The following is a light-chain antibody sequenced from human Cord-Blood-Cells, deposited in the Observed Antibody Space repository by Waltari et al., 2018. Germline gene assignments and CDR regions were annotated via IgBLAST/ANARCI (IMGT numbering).Light chain of an antibody. CDR1: QSLLHSNGYNS. J-gene: IGKJ1*01. CDR2: LGS. V-gene: IGKV2-28*01. CDR3: MQALQTPLT. Sequence: DIVMTQSPLSLPVTPGEPASISCRSNQSLLHSNGYNSLDWYLQKPGQSRRLLIYLGSNRASGVPDRFSGSGSCTDFTLKISRVEAEYVGVYYCMQALQTPLTFGQGTKVEIK.